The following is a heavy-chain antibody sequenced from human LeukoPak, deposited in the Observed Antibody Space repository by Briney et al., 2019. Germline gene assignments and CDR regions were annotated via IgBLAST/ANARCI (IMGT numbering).Heavy chain of an antibody. CDR1: GGSISSSSYY. CDR2: IYYNGST. Sequence: PSETLSLTCTVSGGSISSSSYYWGWIRQPPGKGLEWIGSIYYNGSTYYNPSLKSRVTISVDTSKYQFSLKLSSVTAADTAVYYCARRGYYDFWSGYLTRDGMDVWGQGTTVTVSS. CDR3: ARRGYYDFWSGYLTRDGMDV. V-gene: IGHV4-39*01. J-gene: IGHJ6*02. D-gene: IGHD3-3*01.